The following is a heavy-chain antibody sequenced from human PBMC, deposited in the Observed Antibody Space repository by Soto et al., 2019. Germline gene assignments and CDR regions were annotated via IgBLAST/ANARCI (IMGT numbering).Heavy chain of an antibody. J-gene: IGHJ5*02. CDR3: AGFSEVAATEINWFDP. CDR1: GGSISSGDYY. D-gene: IGHD2-15*01. Sequence: LSLTCTVSGGSISSGDYYWTWIRQTPGRGLEYIGYIYYSGSTYYNPSLKSRVTISVDTSKNQFSLKLSSVTAADTAVYYCAGFSEVAATEINWFDPWGQGTLVTVSS. V-gene: IGHV4-30-4*01. CDR2: IYYSGST.